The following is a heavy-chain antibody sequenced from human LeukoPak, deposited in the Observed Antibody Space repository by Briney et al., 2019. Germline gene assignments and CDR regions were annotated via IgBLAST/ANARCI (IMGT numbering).Heavy chain of an antibody. J-gene: IGHJ4*02. V-gene: IGHV3-11*06. CDR3: ARSCSSTSCPFDY. CDR1: GFTFSDYY. CDR2: ISGSSSYT. D-gene: IGHD2-2*01. Sequence: GGSLRLSCAASGFTFSDYYMSWIRQAPGKGLEWVSYISGSSSYTNYADSVKGRFTISRDNAKNSLYLQMNSLRAEDTAVYYCARSCSSTSCPFDYWGQGTLVTVSS.